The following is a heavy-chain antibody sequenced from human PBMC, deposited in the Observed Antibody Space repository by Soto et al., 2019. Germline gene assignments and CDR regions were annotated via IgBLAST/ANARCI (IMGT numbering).Heavy chain of an antibody. Sequence: QMQLVQSGPEVKQPGTSVKVSCKASGFTFTSSAVQWVRKDRGQRLEWIGWIVVGSGNTNYPQKFQERVTITRDMATSTAYMELSSLRSEDTAVYYCAAEGSDYDFWSGYSAFDYWGQGTLVTASS. J-gene: IGHJ4*02. CDR2: IVVGSGNT. CDR3: AAEGSDYDFWSGYSAFDY. V-gene: IGHV1-58*01. D-gene: IGHD3-3*01. CDR1: GFTFTSSA.